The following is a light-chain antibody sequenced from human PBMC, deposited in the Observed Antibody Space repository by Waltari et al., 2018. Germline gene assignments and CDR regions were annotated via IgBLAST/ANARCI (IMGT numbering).Light chain of an antibody. J-gene: IGLJ3*02. Sequence: SALTQPASVSGSPGQSITISCTGTSSDVGNSASVTCIQQHPGKAPKLMIYEVTNRPSGFSNRFSGSKSGNTASLTISGLQAEDEADYYCSSYTTSSTWVFGGGTKLTVL. CDR3: SSYTTSSTWV. CDR2: EVT. CDR1: SSDVGNSAS. V-gene: IGLV2-14*01.